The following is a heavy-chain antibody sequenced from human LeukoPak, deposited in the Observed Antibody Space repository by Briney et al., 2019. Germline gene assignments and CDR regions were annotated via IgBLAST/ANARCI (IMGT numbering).Heavy chain of an antibody. V-gene: IGHV4-34*01. Sequence: PSETLSLTCAVYGGSFSGYYWIWIRQPPGKGLEWIGEINHSGSTNYNPSLKSRVTISVDTSKNQFSLKLSSVTAADTAVYYCARILGGGPTGAFDIWGQGTMVTVSS. D-gene: IGHD2-15*01. CDR1: GGSFSGYY. CDR3: ARILGGGPTGAFDI. J-gene: IGHJ3*02. CDR2: INHSGST.